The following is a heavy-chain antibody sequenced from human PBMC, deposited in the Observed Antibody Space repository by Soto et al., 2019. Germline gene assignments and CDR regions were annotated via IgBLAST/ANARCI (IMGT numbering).Heavy chain of an antibody. Sequence: QVQLVQSGAEVKNPGASVKVSCKASGYTFTSFYIHWVRQAPGQGLEWMSIINPNGGSTNYAQNLQGRVTLTRDTSTNTVYMELSSLRSEDTAVYYCARGLTSGDYWGQETLVTVSS. CDR2: INPNGGST. CDR1: GYTFTSFY. V-gene: IGHV1-46*01. CDR3: ARGLTSGDY. J-gene: IGHJ4*02.